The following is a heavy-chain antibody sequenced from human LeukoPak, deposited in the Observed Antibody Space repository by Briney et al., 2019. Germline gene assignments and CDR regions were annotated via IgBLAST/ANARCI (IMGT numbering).Heavy chain of an antibody. J-gene: IGHJ4*02. V-gene: IGHV4-38-2*02. Sequence: PSETLSLTCSVSGYSIGSGHYWGWIRQPPGKGLEWIGSMYQTGSSYYSPSLKGRVTISVDTSKNQFSLKLSSVTAADTAVYYCAKDARGYSYGYDYWGQGTLVTVSS. D-gene: IGHD5-18*01. CDR3: AKDARGYSYGYDY. CDR2: MYQTGSS. CDR1: GYSIGSGHY.